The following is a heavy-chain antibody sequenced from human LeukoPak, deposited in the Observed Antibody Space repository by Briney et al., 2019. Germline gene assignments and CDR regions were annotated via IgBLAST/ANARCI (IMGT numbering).Heavy chain of an antibody. CDR3: ARDERLLSFLK. Sequence: GGSLRLSCAASGFTFSSYSMNWVRQAPGKGLEWVSAISGSGGSTYYADSVKGRFTISRDNSKNTLYLQMNSLRAEDTAIYYCARDERLLSFLKWGQGTLVTVSS. CDR2: ISGSGGST. V-gene: IGHV3-23*01. J-gene: IGHJ4*02. D-gene: IGHD3-3*01. CDR1: GFTFSSYS.